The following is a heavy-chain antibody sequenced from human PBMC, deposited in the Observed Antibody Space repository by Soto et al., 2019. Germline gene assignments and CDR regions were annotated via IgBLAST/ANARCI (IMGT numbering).Heavy chain of an antibody. CDR2: INAGNGNT. V-gene: IGHV1-3*01. CDR3: ARDLLRYFDWPSFDY. J-gene: IGHJ4*02. CDR1: GYTFTSYA. Sequence: ASVKVSCKASGYTFTSYAMHWVRQAPGQRLEWMGWINAGNGNTKYSQKFQGRVTITRDTSASTAYMEPSSLRSEDTAVYYCARDLLRYFDWPSFDYWGQGTLVTVSS. D-gene: IGHD3-9*01.